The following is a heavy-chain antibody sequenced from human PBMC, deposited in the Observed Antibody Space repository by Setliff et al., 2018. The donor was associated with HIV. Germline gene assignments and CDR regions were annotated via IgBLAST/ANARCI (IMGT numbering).Heavy chain of an antibody. CDR2: INVNNDAT. J-gene: IGHJ4*02. D-gene: IGHD6-13*01. CDR1: GYSFTTYD. CDR3: ARMGESPPHSSSWYY. V-gene: IGHV1-2*02. Sequence: ASVKVSCKASGYSFTTYDINWVRQATGQGLEWMGWINVNNDATNYAQKFQGRVTMTRDTFITTAYMELSSLRSDDTAVYYCARMGESPPHSSSWYYWGQGTLVTVSS.